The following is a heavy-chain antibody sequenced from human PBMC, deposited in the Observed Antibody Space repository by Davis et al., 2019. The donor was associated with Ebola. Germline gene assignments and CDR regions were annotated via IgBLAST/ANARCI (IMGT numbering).Heavy chain of an antibody. CDR2: IYYSGST. J-gene: IGHJ4*02. CDR3: ARLSMATPQPLFDY. CDR1: GGSISSSNYY. D-gene: IGHD6-6*01. Sequence: PSETLSLTCAVSGGSISSSNYYWGWIRQPPGKGLEWIGSIYYSGSTYYNPPLKSRVTISVDTSKNQISLNLTSVTAADTAVYYCARLSMATPQPLFDYWGQGTLVTVSS. V-gene: IGHV4-39*07.